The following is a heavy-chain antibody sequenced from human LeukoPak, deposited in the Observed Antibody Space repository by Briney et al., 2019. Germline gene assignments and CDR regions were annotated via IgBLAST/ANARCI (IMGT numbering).Heavy chain of an antibody. Sequence: GGSLRLSCAASGFTFSDYYMSWIRQAPGKGLEWVSYISSSGSTIYYADSVKGRFTISRDNAKNSLYLQMNSLRAEDTAVYYCARDLLAWELPPNDAFDIWGQGTMVTVSS. CDR2: ISSSGSTI. V-gene: IGHV3-11*04. J-gene: IGHJ3*02. CDR1: GFTFSDYY. CDR3: ARDLLAWELPPNDAFDI. D-gene: IGHD1-26*01.